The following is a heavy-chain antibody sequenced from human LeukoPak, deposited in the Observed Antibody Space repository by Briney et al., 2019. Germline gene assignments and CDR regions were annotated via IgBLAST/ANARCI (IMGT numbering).Heavy chain of an antibody. CDR1: GFTFSSYW. J-gene: IGHJ4*02. V-gene: IGHV3-7*01. D-gene: IGHD6-13*01. Sequence: RGSLRLSCAASGFTFSSYWMSWVRQAPGKGLEWVANIKGDGSEKYYVDSVKGRFTISRDNAKNSLNLQMNNLRAEDTAVYYCARDWQHRLDYWGLGTLVAVSS. CDR2: IKGDGSEK. CDR3: ARDWQHRLDY.